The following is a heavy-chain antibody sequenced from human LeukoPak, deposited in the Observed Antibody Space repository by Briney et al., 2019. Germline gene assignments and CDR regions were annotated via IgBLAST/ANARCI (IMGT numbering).Heavy chain of an antibody. J-gene: IGHJ4*02. Sequence: GGSLRLSCAASGFTFSSYSMNWVRQAPGKGLEWVSPISSSSSYIYYADSVKGRFTVSRDNAKNSLYLQMDSLRAEDTAVYYCARDFSYFRIHFDYWGQGTLVTVSS. CDR2: ISSSSSYI. CDR1: GFTFSSYS. V-gene: IGHV3-21*01. CDR3: ARDFSYFRIHFDY. D-gene: IGHD3-9*01.